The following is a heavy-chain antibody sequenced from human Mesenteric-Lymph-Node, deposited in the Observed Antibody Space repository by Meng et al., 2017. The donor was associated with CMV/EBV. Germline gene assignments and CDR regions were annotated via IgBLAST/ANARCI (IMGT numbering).Heavy chain of an antibody. Sequence: GGSLRLSCAASGFTFDDYIMHWVRQAPGKGLEWVSLISWDGGSTYYADSVKDRFTISRDNSKNSLYLQMNSLRTEDTALYYCAKDACSSTSCYRVYGMDVWGQGTTVTVSS. V-gene: IGHV3-43*01. CDR2: ISWDGGST. D-gene: IGHD2-2*01. CDR3: AKDACSSTSCYRVYGMDV. CDR1: GFTFDDYI. J-gene: IGHJ6*02.